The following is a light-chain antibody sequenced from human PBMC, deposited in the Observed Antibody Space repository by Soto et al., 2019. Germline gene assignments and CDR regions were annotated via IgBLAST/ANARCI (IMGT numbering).Light chain of an antibody. J-gene: IGKJ1*01. Sequence: EIVLTQPPGTLSLSPGETATLPCRAIQSVSSNYLAWYQQKPGQAPRLLIYGASTRASGIPGRFSGSGSGTDFTLTISRLEPEDSAVYYCQQYGSSPTWTFGQGTKVDIK. CDR1: QSVSSNY. CDR2: GAS. CDR3: QQYGSSPTWT. V-gene: IGKV3-20*01.